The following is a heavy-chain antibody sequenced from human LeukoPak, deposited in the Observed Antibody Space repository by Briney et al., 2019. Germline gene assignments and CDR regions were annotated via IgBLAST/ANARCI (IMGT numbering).Heavy chain of an antibody. CDR1: GFTFSSYG. J-gene: IGHJ4*02. CDR2: ISSSSSYI. D-gene: IGHD6-19*01. Sequence: GGSLRLSCAASGFTFSSYGMNWVRQAPGKGLEWVSSISSSSSYIYYADSVKGRFTISRDNTKNSLYLQMNSLRAEDTAVYYCASPVAVAGTSFDYWGQGTLVTVSS. CDR3: ASPVAVAGTSFDY. V-gene: IGHV3-21*01.